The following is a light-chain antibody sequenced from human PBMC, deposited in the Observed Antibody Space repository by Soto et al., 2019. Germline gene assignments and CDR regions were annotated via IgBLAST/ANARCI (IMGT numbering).Light chain of an antibody. V-gene: IGLV2-23*01. CDR3: CSYAGSSTYV. CDR1: SSDVGSYNL. CDR2: EGS. J-gene: IGLJ1*01. Sequence: QSALTQPASVSGSPGQSITISCTGTSSDVGSYNLVSWYQQHPGKDPKLMIYEGSKRPSGVSNRFSGSKSGNTASLTISGRQAEDEADYYCCSYAGSSTYVFGTGTKVTVL.